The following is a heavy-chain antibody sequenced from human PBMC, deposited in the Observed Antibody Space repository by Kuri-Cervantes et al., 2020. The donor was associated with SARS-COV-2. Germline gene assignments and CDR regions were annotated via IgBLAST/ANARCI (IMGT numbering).Heavy chain of an antibody. J-gene: IGHJ6*02. CDR3: AIVRYDSLTGYSQLYFYYGMDV. Sequence: GSLGPSCTVSGASVSSGSYYWRWIRRPPGKGLEWIGYIYYSRSTNHHPPLKRRVTISVDTSKNQFSLKLSSVTAADPAVYYCAIVRYDSLTGYSQLYFYYGMDVWGQGTTVTVSS. V-gene: IGHV4-61*01. D-gene: IGHD3-9*01. CDR2: IYYSRST. CDR1: GASVSSGSYY.